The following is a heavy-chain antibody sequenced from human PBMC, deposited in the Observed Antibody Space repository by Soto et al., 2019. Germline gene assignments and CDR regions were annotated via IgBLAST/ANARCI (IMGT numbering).Heavy chain of an antibody. D-gene: IGHD6-13*01. V-gene: IGHV3-23*01. CDR1: GFTYSRHG. Sequence: GGSLRLSCVASGFTYSRHGLSWVRHAPGKVLEWVSTINPSGDSTFYADSVKGPFTISRDNSKNTVYLQINSLSVADTSVYLCVMVNVSTAGSFDYWGQGALVTVSS. J-gene: IGHJ4*02. CDR2: INPSGDST. CDR3: VMVNVSTAGSFDY.